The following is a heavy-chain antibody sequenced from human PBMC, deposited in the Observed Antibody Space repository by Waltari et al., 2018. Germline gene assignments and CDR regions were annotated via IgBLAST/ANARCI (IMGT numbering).Heavy chain of an antibody. D-gene: IGHD2-15*01. CDR3: VKDQGWSPSYIDH. V-gene: IGHV3-64D*06. Sequence: EVQLVESGGALVQPGGSLRLSCSGSGFSCSSYALHWVRQAPGKGLEDVSAISNDGDRYYGDFVKGRFTISRDNSKNTLYLQMSSLRVDDTAVYYCVKDQGWSPSYIDHWGQGTLVTVSP. CDR2: ISNDGDR. J-gene: IGHJ4*02. CDR1: GFSCSSYA.